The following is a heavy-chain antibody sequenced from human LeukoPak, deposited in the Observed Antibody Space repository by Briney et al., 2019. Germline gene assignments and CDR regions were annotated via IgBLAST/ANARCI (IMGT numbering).Heavy chain of an antibody. D-gene: IGHD3-3*01. V-gene: IGHV3-11*01. CDR1: GFTFSDYY. J-gene: IGHJ4*02. CDR3: TTDYPPPYDRFDY. CDR2: ISSSGSTI. Sequence: GGSLRLSCAASGFTFSDYYMSWIRQAPGKGLEWVSYISSSGSTIYYADSVKGRFTISRDNAKNSLYLQMNSLKTEDTAVYYCTTDYPPPYDRFDYWGQGTLVTVSS.